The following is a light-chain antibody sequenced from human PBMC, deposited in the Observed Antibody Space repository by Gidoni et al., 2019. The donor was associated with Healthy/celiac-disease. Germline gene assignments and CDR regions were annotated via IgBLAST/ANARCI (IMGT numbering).Light chain of an antibody. CDR2: EVS. Sequence: QYALTQPASVSGSPGQSITISCTGTSSDVGGYNSVSWYQQHPGKAPKLMIYEVSNRPSGVSNRFSGSKSGNTASLAISGLQAEDEADYYCSSYTSSSTLVVFGVGTKLTVL. J-gene: IGLJ2*01. CDR3: SSYTSSSTLVV. CDR1: SSDVGGYNS. V-gene: IGLV2-14*01.